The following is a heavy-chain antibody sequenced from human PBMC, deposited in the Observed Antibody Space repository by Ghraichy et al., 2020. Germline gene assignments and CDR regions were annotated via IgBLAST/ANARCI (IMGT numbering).Heavy chain of an antibody. V-gene: IGHV1-46*01. Sequence: ASVKVSCKASGYTFTSYYMHWVRQAPGQGLEWMGIINPSGGSTSYAQKFQGRVTMTRDTSTSTVYMELSSLRSEDTAVYYCAREGDTAMDDPNWFDPWGQEPWSPSPQ. CDR3: AREGDTAMDDPNWFDP. D-gene: IGHD5-18*01. J-gene: IGHJ5*02. CDR1: GYTFTSYY. CDR2: INPSGGST.